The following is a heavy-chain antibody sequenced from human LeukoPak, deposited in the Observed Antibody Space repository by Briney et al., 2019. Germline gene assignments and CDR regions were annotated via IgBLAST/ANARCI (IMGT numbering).Heavy chain of an antibody. D-gene: IGHD2-15*01. Sequence: SETLSLTCTVSGGSISSSGYYWSWIRQHPGKGLEWIGYIYYSGSTYYNPSLKSRVTISVDTSKNQFSLKLSSVTAADTAAYYCARQGKIGGLPDYWGQGTLVTVSS. J-gene: IGHJ4*02. CDR1: GGSISSSGYY. CDR2: IYYSGST. CDR3: ARQGKIGGLPDY. V-gene: IGHV4-31*03.